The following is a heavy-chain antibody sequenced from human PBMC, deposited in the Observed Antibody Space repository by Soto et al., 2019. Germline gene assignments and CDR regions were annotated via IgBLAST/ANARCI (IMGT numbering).Heavy chain of an antibody. CDR3: ATGPQYYYDSSGYYYSGNYYYGMDV. J-gene: IGHJ6*02. CDR2: IYPGDSDT. V-gene: IGHV5-51*01. CDR1: GYSFTSYW. Sequence: LGESLKISCKGSGYSFTSYWIGWVRQMPGKGLEWMGIIYPGDSDTNYSPSFQGHVTISADKSISTAYLQWSSLKASDTAMYYCATGPQYYYDSSGYYYSGNYYYGMDVWGQGTTVTVSS. D-gene: IGHD3-22*01.